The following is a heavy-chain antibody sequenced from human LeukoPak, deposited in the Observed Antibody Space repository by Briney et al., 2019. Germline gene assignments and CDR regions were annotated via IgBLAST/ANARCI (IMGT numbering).Heavy chain of an antibody. CDR3: ARDRKEKWRGGLNY. V-gene: IGHV1-3*01. CDR2: INAGNGNT. D-gene: IGHD5-12*01. CDR1: GYTFTSYA. J-gene: IGHJ4*02. Sequence: ASVKVSCKASGYTFTSYAMHWVRQAPGQRLEWMGWINAGNGNTKYSQKFQGRVTITRDTSASTAYMELSSLRSEDTAVYYCARDRKEKWRGGLNYWAKGTRVTVSS.